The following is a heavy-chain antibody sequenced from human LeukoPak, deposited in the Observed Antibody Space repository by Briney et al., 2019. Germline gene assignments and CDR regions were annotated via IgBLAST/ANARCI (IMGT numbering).Heavy chain of an antibody. CDR1: GFTFSRFA. CDR3: AKDSGNYWGSFDS. J-gene: IGHJ4*02. V-gene: IGHV3-23*01. CDR2: ISAGDGST. D-gene: IGHD1-26*01. Sequence: GGSLRLSCTASGFTFSRFAMSWVRQAPGKGLEWVSGISAGDGSTHYADSVEGRFTVSRDNSKNILYLQMSSLRVDDAAIYFCAKDSGNYWGSFDSWGQGTPVTVSS.